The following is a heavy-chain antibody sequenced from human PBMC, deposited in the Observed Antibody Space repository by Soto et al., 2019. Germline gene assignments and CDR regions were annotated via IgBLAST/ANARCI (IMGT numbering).Heavy chain of an antibody. J-gene: IGHJ6*02. CDR3: ARDRVANYYDSSGYWAPGYYYYGMDV. D-gene: IGHD3-22*01. Sequence: GGSLRLSCAASGFTFSSYGMHWVRQAPGKGLEWVAVIWYDGSNKYYADSVKGRFTISRDNSKNTLYLQMNSLRAEDTAVYYCARDRVANYYDSSGYWAPGYYYYGMDVWGQGTTVTVSS. CDR1: GFTFSSYG. CDR2: IWYDGSNK. V-gene: IGHV3-33*01.